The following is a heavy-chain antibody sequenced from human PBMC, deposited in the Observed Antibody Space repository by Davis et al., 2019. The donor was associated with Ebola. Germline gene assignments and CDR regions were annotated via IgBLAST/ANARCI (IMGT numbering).Heavy chain of an antibody. CDR3: ARGPELLWFGESNKALDY. CDR2: ISAYNGNT. D-gene: IGHD3-10*01. J-gene: IGHJ4*02. CDR1: GYTFTSYG. Sequence: ASVKVSCKASGYTFTSYGISWVRQAPGQGLEWMGWISAYNGNTNYAQKLQGRVTMTTDTSTSTAYMELRSLRSEDTAVYYCARGPELLWFGESNKALDYWGQGTLVTVSS. V-gene: IGHV1-18*04.